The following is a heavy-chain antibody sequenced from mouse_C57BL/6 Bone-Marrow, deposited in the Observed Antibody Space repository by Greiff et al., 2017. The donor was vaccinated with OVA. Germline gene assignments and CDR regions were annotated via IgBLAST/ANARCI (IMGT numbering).Heavy chain of an antibody. CDR1: GFTFSSYA. J-gene: IGHJ4*01. CDR3: ARGGCLLSMDY. D-gene: IGHD2-3*01. CDR2: ISDGGSYT. Sequence: VQLKESGGGLVKPGGSLKLSCAASGFTFSSYAMSWVRQTPEKRLEWVATISDGGSYTYYPDNVKGRFTISRDNAKNNLYLQMSHLKSEDTAMYYCARGGCLLSMDYWGQGTSVTVSS. V-gene: IGHV5-4*01.